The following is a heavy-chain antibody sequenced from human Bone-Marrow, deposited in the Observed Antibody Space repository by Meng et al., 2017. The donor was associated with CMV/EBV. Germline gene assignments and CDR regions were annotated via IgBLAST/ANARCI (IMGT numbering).Heavy chain of an antibody. D-gene: IGHD6-13*01. CDR1: GGSVSSGSYY. CDR2: IYYSGST. Sequence: SGTLSLTCTVSGGSVSSGSYYWSWIRQPPGKGLEWIGYIYYSGSTNYNPSLKSRVTISVDTSKNQFSLKLSSVTAADTAVYYCAPLTSIAAAGNWFDPWGQGTLVTVSS. CDR3: APLTSIAAAGNWFDP. V-gene: IGHV4-61*01. J-gene: IGHJ5*02.